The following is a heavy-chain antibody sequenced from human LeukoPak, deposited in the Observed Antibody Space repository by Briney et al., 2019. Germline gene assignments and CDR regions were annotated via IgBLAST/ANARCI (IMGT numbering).Heavy chain of an antibody. CDR2: INAGNGNT. CDR1: GYTFTSYA. D-gene: IGHD2-15*01. J-gene: IGHJ5*02. V-gene: IGHV1-3*03. CDR3: ARDRAGQYCSGGSCYSSWFDP. Sequence: ASVKVSCKASGYTFTSYAMHWVRQAPGQRLEWMGWINAGNGNTKYSQEFQGRVTITRDTSASTAYMELSSLRSEDMAVYYCARDRAGQYCSGGSCYSSWFDPWGQGTLVTVSS.